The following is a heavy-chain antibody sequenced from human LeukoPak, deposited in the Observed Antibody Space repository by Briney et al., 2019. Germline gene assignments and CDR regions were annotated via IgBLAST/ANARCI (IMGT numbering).Heavy chain of an antibody. CDR1: GGSISSYY. D-gene: IGHD5-12*01. J-gene: IGHJ3*02. CDR3: ASWGPRSSGYYPDAFDI. V-gene: IGHV4-4*07. CDR2: IYSGGST. Sequence: SETLSLTCTVSGGSISSYYWSWIRQPAGKGLEWIGRIYSGGSTNYNPSLKSRVTISVDTSKNQFSLKLSSVTAADTAVYYCASWGPRSSGYYPDAFDIWGQGTMVIVSS.